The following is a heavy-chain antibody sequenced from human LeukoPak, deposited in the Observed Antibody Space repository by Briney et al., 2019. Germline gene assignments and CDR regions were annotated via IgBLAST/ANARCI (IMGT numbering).Heavy chain of an antibody. CDR3: ARKTGTTGEAFDY. D-gene: IGHD1-1*01. Sequence: GGSLRLSCAASGFTFSNFWMSWVRQAPGKGLEWVANIKVDGSEKYYVDSVKGRFTISRDNAENSLYLQMNSLRAEDTAVYYCARKTGTTGEAFDYWGQGTLVTVSS. CDR2: IKVDGSEK. V-gene: IGHV3-7*03. J-gene: IGHJ4*02. CDR1: GFTFSNFW.